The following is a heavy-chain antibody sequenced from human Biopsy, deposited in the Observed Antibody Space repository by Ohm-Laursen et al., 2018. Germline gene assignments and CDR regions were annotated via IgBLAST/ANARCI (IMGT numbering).Heavy chain of an antibody. Sequence: SVKVSCNASGGTFSSYVISWVRQVPGQGLEWMGRIIPTFDTPTYAPDFQGRVTFTADKSTGTAHLDLSRLRSEDTAIYYCAGGAAKGNPYDHWGQGTLVTVSS. CDR3: AGGAAKGNPYDH. D-gene: IGHD3-10*01. CDR2: IIPTFDTP. J-gene: IGHJ5*02. CDR1: GGTFSSYV. V-gene: IGHV1-69*06.